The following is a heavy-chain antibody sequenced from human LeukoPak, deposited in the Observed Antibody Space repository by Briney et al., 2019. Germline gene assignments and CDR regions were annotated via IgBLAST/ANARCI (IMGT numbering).Heavy chain of an antibody. D-gene: IGHD6-13*01. J-gene: IGHJ5*02. CDR2: MSSSGIS. CDR1: NGSISSDTYF. V-gene: IGHV4-61*02. CDR3: ARVLAAAGNNWFDP. Sequence: PSETLSLTCTVSNGSISSDTYFWSWIRQPAGKGLEWIGRMSSSGISTYSPSLKSRVTISVDTSKNQFSLKLSSVTAADTAMYYCARVLAAAGNNWFDPWGQGTLVTVSS.